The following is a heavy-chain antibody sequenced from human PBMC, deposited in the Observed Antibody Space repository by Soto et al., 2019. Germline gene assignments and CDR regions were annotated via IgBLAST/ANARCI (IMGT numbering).Heavy chain of an antibody. CDR2: INAGNGNT. CDR1: GYTFTSYA. D-gene: IGHD2-2*01. Sequence: QVQLVQSGAEVKKPGASVKVSCKASGYTFTSYAMHWVRQAPGQRLEWMGWINAGNGNTKYSQKFQGRVTITRDTSAITAYMVLSSLGSEDTAVYYCARGPGDCSSTSCYAVTLYGMDLWGQGTTVTVSS. J-gene: IGHJ6*02. CDR3: ARGPGDCSSTSCYAVTLYGMDL. V-gene: IGHV1-3*01.